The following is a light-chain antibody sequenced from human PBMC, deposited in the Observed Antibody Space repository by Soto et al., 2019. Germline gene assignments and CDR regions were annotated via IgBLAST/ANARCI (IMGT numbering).Light chain of an antibody. CDR2: GAS. V-gene: IGKV1-9*01. Sequence: IQLTQSPSFLSASIGDRVTITCRASQGISTYLAWYQEKPGKAPKSLIYGASTLQSGVPSRFSGGGSGTEFTLTISSLQPEDFATYYCQELNSYPRPFGQGTKVEVK. J-gene: IGKJ1*01. CDR1: QGISTY. CDR3: QELNSYPRP.